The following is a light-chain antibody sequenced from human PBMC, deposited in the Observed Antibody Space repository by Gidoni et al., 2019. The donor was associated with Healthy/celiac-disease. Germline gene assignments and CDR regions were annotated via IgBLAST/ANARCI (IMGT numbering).Light chain of an antibody. CDR3: NSRDSSGNLV. Sequence: SSELTQDTAVSVALGQTVRITCQGDSLRSYYASWYQQKPVQAPVLVIYGTNNRPSGIPDRFSGSSSGNTASFTITGAQAEDVADYYCNSRDSSGNLVFGGGTKLTVL. J-gene: IGLJ2*01. V-gene: IGLV3-19*01. CDR1: SLRSYY. CDR2: GTN.